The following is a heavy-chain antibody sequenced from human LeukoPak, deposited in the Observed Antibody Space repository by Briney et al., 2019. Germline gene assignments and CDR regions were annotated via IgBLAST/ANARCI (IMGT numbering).Heavy chain of an antibody. D-gene: IGHD2-2*02. Sequence: SETLSLTCTVSGGSISSSSYYWGWIRQPPGKGLEWIGSIYYSGSTYYNPSLKSRVTISVDTSKNQFSLKLSSVTAADTAVYYCARGYYCSSTSCYRGGFDYWGQGTLVTVSS. CDR2: IYYSGST. CDR3: ARGYYCSSTSCYRGGFDY. CDR1: GGSISSSSYY. J-gene: IGHJ4*02. V-gene: IGHV4-39*07.